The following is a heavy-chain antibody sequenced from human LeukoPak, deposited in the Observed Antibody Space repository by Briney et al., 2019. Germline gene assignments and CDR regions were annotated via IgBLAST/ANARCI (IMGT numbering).Heavy chain of an antibody. Sequence: GGSLRLSCAASGFTFSSYAMSWVRQAPGKGLEWASAISGSGGSTYYADSVKGRFTISRDNSKNTLYLQMNSLRAEDTAVYYCAKVYGSGSYSYFDYWGQGTLVTVSS. V-gene: IGHV3-23*01. D-gene: IGHD3-10*01. J-gene: IGHJ4*02. CDR3: AKVYGSGSYSYFDY. CDR1: GFTFSSYA. CDR2: ISGSGGST.